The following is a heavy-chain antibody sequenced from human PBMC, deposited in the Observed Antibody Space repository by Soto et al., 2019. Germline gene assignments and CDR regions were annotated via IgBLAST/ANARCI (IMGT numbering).Heavy chain of an antibody. CDR1: GGSISSYY. D-gene: IGHD6-19*01. Sequence: SETLSLTCTVSGGSISSYYWSWIRQPPGKGLEWIGYIYYTGNTNYNPSLKSRVTISVDTSKNQFSLKLTSLTAADTAVHYCARARTSSAVDFDYWGQGTLVTVSS. J-gene: IGHJ4*02. V-gene: IGHV4-59*01. CDR2: IYYTGNT. CDR3: ARARTSSAVDFDY.